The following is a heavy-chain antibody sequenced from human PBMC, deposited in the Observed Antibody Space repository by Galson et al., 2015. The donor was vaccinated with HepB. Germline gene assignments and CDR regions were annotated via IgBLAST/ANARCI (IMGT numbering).Heavy chain of an antibody. V-gene: IGHV5-10-1*01. CDR2: IDPSDSYT. CDR3: ASRRLAAAGREGVAFDI. D-gene: IGHD6-13*01. CDR1: GYSFTSYW. Sequence: QSGAEVKKPGESLRISCKGSGYSFTSYWISWVRQMPGKGLEWMGRIDPSDSYTNYSPSFQGHVTISADKSISTAYLQWSSLKASDTAMYYCASRRLAAAGREGVAFDIWGQGTMVTVSS. J-gene: IGHJ3*02.